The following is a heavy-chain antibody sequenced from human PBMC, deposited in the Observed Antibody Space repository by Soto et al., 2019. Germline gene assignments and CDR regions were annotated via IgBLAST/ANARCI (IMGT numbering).Heavy chain of an antibody. CDR1: GYTFTSDG. J-gene: IGHJ3*02. Sequence: ASVKVSCKASGYTFTSDGISWVRQAPGQGLEWMGWISAYNGNTNYAQKLQGRVTMTTDTSTSTAYMELRSLRSDDTAVYYCAREVDYGDYLDAFDIWGQGTMVTVSS. V-gene: IGHV1-18*01. CDR3: AREVDYGDYLDAFDI. D-gene: IGHD4-17*01. CDR2: ISAYNGNT.